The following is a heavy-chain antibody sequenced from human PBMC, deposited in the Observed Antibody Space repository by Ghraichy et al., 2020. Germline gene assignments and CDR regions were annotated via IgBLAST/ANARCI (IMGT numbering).Heavy chain of an antibody. CDR1: GDSVSSNSAA. CDR3: ARSAYYYDSRGYYYDDY. V-gene: IGHV6-1*01. CDR2: TYYRSKWYN. J-gene: IGHJ4*02. Sequence: SQTLSLTCAISGDSVSSNSAAWNWIRQSPSRGLEWLGRTYYRSKWYNDYAVSVKSRITINPDTSKNQFSLQLNSVTPEDTAVYYCARSAYYYDSRGYYYDDYWGQRTLVTVSS. D-gene: IGHD3-22*01.